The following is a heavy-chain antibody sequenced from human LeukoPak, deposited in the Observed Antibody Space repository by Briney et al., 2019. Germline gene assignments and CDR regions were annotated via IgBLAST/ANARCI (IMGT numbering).Heavy chain of an antibody. CDR1: GYTFTDYY. CDR3: ARDGNFDN. CDR2: INPNSGDT. Sequence: SVKVSCKASGYTFTDYYLHWVRQAPGQGLEWMGWINPNSGDTSYAQKFQGRVTLTRDTSISTAYMELSRLTSDDTALYYCARDGNFDNWGRGTLVTVS. D-gene: IGHD1-14*01. J-gene: IGHJ4*02. V-gene: IGHV1-2*02.